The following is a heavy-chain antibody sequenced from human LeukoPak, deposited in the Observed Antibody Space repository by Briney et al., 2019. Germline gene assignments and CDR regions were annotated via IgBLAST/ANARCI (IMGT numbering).Heavy chain of an antibody. CDR2: IYYSGST. J-gene: IGHJ6*02. Sequence: PSETLSLTCTVSGGSISSYYWSWIRQPPGKGLERIGYIYYSGSTNYNPSLKSRVTISVDTSKNQFSLKLSSVTAADTAVYYCARAGSLGYCSGGSCYSTHYYYYGMDVWGQGTTVTVSS. V-gene: IGHV4-59*01. D-gene: IGHD2-15*01. CDR1: GGSISSYY. CDR3: ARAGSLGYCSGGSCYSTHYYYYGMDV.